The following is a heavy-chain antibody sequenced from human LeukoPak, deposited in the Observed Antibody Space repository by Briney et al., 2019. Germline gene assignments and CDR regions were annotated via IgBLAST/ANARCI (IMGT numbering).Heavy chain of an antibody. Sequence: ASVKVSCKASGYTFTGYYMHWVRQAPGQGLEWMGWINPNSGGTNYAQKFQGRVTKTRDTSISTAYMELSRLTSDDTAMYYCARDYCSSTSCLFDYWGQGTLVTVSS. V-gene: IGHV1-2*02. CDR1: GYTFTGYY. CDR2: INPNSGGT. D-gene: IGHD2-2*01. CDR3: ARDYCSSTSCLFDY. J-gene: IGHJ4*02.